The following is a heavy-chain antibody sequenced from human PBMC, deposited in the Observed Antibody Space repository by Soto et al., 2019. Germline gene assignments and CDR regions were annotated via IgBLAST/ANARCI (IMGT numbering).Heavy chain of an antibody. J-gene: IGHJ4*02. CDR3: ARASSAYYYDSSGYPDY. V-gene: IGHV4-31*03. D-gene: IGHD3-22*01. CDR2: IYYSGST. Sequence: PSETLSLTCTVPGGSISSGGYYWSWIRQHPGKGLEWIGYIYYSGSTYYNPSLKSRVTISVDTSKNQFSLKLSSVTAADTAVYYCARASSAYYYDSSGYPDYWGQGTLVTVSS. CDR1: GGSISSGGYY.